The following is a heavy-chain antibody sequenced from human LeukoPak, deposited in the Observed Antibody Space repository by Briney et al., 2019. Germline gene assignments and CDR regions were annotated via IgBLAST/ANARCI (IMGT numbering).Heavy chain of an antibody. CDR2: ISSSSSYI. Sequence: GGSLRLSCAASGFTFSSYSMNWVRQAPGKGLEWVSSISSSSSYIYYADSVKGRFTISRVNAKNSLYLQMNSLIATDTAVHYCAKAHHVLLWFGELFLPFDYWGQGPLVTVSS. CDR3: AKAHHVLLWFGELFLPFDY. D-gene: IGHD3-10*01. V-gene: IGHV3-21*04. J-gene: IGHJ4*02. CDR1: GFTFSSYS.